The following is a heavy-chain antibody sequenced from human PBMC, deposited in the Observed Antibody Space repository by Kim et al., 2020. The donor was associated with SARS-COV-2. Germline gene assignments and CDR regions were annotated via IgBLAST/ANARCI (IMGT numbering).Heavy chain of an antibody. J-gene: IGHJ6*03. CDR3: ARDGPVLLASRHYMDV. D-gene: IGHD3-10*01. Sequence: GKCRFTIARDNAKNSRYLQMNSLRAEDTAVYYCARDGPVLLASRHYMDVWGKGTTVTVSS. V-gene: IGHV3-21*01.